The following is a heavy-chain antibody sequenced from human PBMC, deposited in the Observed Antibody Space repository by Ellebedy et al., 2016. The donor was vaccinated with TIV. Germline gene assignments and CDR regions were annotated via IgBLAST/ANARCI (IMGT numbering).Heavy chain of an antibody. V-gene: IGHV3-23*01. CDR3: ARDRDY. CDR2: FGLSGDTT. J-gene: IGHJ4*02. Sequence: GESLKISCAASGFTFSNYAMSWVRQAPGKGLEWVSGFGLSGDTTYYLDSVKGRFTISRDNSKNTLYLQMNSLRDEDTAVYYCARDRDYWGQGTLVTVSS. CDR1: GFTFSNYA.